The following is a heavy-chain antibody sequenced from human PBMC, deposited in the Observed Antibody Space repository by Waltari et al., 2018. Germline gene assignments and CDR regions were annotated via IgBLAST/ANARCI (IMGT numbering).Heavy chain of an antibody. CDR2: NRPNRGTT. V-gene: IGHV1-2*06. J-gene: IGHJ5*02. CDR1: GHTFTGDY. D-gene: IGHD1-26*01. CDR3: ATIGWEMATVSGPSGGS. Sequence: QVHLVQSGDEVKEPGASVKVSCKASGHTFTGDYIHWGRQAPGQGLEWMGRNRPNRGTTNDAQKFQGRVTMTRDTSISTAYMEVNRLTSDDTAVYYCATIGWEMATVSGPSGGSWGQGTRVTVSS.